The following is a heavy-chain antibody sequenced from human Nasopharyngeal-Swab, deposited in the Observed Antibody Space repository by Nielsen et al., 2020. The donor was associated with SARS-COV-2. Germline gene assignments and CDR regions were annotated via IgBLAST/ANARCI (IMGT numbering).Heavy chain of an antibody. Sequence: SETLSLTCTVSGGSISSSSYYWGWIRQPPGKGLEWIGSIYYSGSTHNNPSLKSRVTISVDTSTNQFSLKLSSVTAADTAVYYCARQSWLRFSWFDPWGQGTLVTVSS. D-gene: IGHD5-12*01. CDR2: IYYSGST. J-gene: IGHJ5*02. CDR3: ARQSWLRFSWFDP. V-gene: IGHV4-39*01. CDR1: GGSISSSSYY.